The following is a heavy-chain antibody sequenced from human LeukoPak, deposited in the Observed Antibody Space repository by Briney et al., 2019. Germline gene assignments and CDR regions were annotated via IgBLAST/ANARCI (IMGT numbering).Heavy chain of an antibody. Sequence: MRGESLKISCKGSGYSFTSYWIGWVRQMPGKGLEWMGIIYPGDSDTRYSPSFQGQVTISADKSISTAYLQWSSLKASDTAMYYCARGEVGATLYFDYWGQGTLVTVSS. CDR1: GYSFTSYW. CDR2: IYPGDSDT. J-gene: IGHJ4*02. V-gene: IGHV5-51*01. D-gene: IGHD1-26*01. CDR3: ARGEVGATLYFDY.